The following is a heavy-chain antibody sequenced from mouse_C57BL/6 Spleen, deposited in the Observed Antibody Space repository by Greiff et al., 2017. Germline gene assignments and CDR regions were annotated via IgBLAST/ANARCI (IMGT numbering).Heavy chain of an antibody. Sequence: VQLQQSGAELMKPGASVKLSCKATGYTFTGYWIEWVKQRPGHGLEWIGEILPGSGSTNYNEKFKGKATFTADTSSNTAYMQLSSLTTEDSADXYCARRGVYYYGCSYPFFDYWGQGTTLTVSS. J-gene: IGHJ2*01. CDR1: GYTFTGYW. CDR2: ILPGSGST. V-gene: IGHV1-9*01. CDR3: ARRGVYYYGCSYPFFDY. D-gene: IGHD1-1*02.